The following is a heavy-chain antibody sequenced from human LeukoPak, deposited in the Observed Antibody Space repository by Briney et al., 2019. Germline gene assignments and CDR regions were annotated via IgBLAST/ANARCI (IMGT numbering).Heavy chain of an antibody. V-gene: IGHV1-8*01. CDR3: ARVGPTDCSSTSCSSSFDY. CDR2: MNPNSGNT. D-gene: IGHD2-2*01. Sequence: ASVTVSCKASGYTFTSYDINWVRQATGQGLEWMGWMNPNSGNTGYAHKFQGRVTMTRNTSISTAYMELSSLRSEDTAVYYCARVGPTDCSSTSCSSSFDYWGQGTLVTVSS. CDR1: GYTFTSYD. J-gene: IGHJ4*02.